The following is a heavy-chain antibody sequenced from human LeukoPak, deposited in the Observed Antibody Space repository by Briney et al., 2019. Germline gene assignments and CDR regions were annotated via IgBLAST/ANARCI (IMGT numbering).Heavy chain of an antibody. V-gene: IGHV3-74*01. D-gene: IGHD3-10*01. J-gene: IGHJ4*02. CDR2: IRGGGSST. CDR3: VKAAGGDK. CDR1: GFTFSSHW. Sequence: GGSLRLSCAASGFTFSSHWMHWVRQAPGKGLVWVSGIRGGGSSTSYADSVKGRFTISRDNSKNTLYLQMNSLTAEDTAVYYCVKAAGGDKWGQGTLVTVSS.